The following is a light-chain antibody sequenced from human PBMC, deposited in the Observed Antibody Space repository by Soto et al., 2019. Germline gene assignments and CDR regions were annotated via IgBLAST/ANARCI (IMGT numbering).Light chain of an antibody. CDR3: LLDFSSFSA. CDR2: AAS. Sequence: DIQMTQAPSSLSASVGDRFTITCRASQTISSWLAWYQQKRGKVPKLVIYAASTLQSGVPSRFRGSGSGTDFTLTISSLQPEDFATYYCLLDFSSFSAFGQGTKVDNK. CDR1: QTISSW. J-gene: IGKJ1*01. V-gene: IGKV1-12*02.